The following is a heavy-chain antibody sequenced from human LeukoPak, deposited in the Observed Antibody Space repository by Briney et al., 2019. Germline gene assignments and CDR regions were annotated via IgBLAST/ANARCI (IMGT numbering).Heavy chain of an antibody. Sequence: ASVKVSCKASGYTFTSYGISWVRQAPGQGLEWMGWISAYNGNTNYAQKFQGRVTMITDTSTSTAYMELRSLRSDDTAVYYCARALAGTFWADWSEYDYWGQGTLVTVSS. CDR3: ARALAGTFWADWSEYDY. V-gene: IGHV1-18*01. CDR1: GYTFTSYG. D-gene: IGHD6-19*01. CDR2: ISAYNGNT. J-gene: IGHJ4*02.